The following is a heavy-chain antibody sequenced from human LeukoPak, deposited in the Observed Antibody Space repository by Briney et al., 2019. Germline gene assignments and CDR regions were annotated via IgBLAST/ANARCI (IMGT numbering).Heavy chain of an antibody. J-gene: IGHJ4*02. V-gene: IGHV3-21*01. Sequence: GGSLRLSCAASGFTFGTYSMNWVRQAPGKGLEWVSSISSSSSNIYYADSVKGRFTISRDNARNTLYLQMNSLRAEDTAVYYCAKSDYFDSWGQGTLVTVSS. CDR1: GFTFGTYS. CDR2: ISSSSSNI. CDR3: AKSDYFDS.